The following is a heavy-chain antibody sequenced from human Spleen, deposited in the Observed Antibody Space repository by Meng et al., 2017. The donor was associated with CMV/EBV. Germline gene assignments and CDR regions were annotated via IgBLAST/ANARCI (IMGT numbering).Heavy chain of an antibody. D-gene: IGHD2-2*01. Sequence: SETLSLTCTVSGASVTSYYWSWIRQPPGKGLEWLGYIYFRGTTNYNPSLKSRVTISLDTSKNQFFLKLNSVTAADTAIYYCARVVVPAAEGAFEIWGQGTMVTVSS. CDR2: IYFRGTT. CDR1: GASVTSYY. J-gene: IGHJ3*02. V-gene: IGHV4-59*02. CDR3: ARVVVPAAEGAFEI.